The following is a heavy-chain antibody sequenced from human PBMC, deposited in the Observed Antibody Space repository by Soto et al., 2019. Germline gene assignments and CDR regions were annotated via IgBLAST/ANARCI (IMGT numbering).Heavy chain of an antibody. CDR1: GHTFTSYG. CDR2: ISAYSGNT. J-gene: IGHJ4*02. V-gene: IGHV1-18*01. CDR3: ARDGERGGYLDY. D-gene: IGHD4-17*01. Sequence: QVQLVQSGAEVKKPGASVKVSCEASGHTFTSYGIGWVRQAPGQGLEWMGWISAYSGNTNYAQKLQGRVTMTTDTATTTAYMELRSLRSDDTAVYYGARDGERGGYLDYWGQGTLVIVSS.